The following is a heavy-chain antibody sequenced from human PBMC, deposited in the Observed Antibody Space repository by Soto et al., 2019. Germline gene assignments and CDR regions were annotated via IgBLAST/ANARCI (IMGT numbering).Heavy chain of an antibody. CDR2: IYYSGST. CDR1: GGSISSGDYY. CDR3: ARDGHSSSWFGVI. J-gene: IGHJ3*02. D-gene: IGHD6-13*01. Sequence: SETLSLTCTVSGGSISSGDYYWSWIRQPPGKGLEWIGYIYYSGSTYYNPSLKSRVTISVDTSKNQFSLKLSSVTAADTAVYYCARDGHSSSWFGVIWGQGTMVTVSS. V-gene: IGHV4-30-4*01.